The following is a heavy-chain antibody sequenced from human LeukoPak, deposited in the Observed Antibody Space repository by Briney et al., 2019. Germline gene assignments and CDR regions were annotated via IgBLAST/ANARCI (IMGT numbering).Heavy chain of an antibody. CDR2: IYYSGST. J-gene: IGHJ4*02. Sequence: PSETLSLTCTVSGGSISSTSYYWGWIRQPPGKGLEWIGSIYYSGSTYYNPSLKSRVTMSVDLSKNQFSLKLSSVTAADTAVYYCARVGSDPCGADCYLDYWGQGTLVTVSS. V-gene: IGHV4-39*01. D-gene: IGHD2-21*02. CDR3: ARVGSDPCGADCYLDY. CDR1: GGSISSTSYY.